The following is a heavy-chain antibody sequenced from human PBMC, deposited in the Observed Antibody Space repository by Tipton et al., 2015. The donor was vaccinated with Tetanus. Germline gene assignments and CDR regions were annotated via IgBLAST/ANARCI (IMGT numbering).Heavy chain of an antibody. CDR3: ARVWGRGQLVTKPNWYFDL. Sequence: RLSCAASGFTFSDYYMSWIRQAPGKGLEWVSYISSSGSTIYYADSVKGRFTISRDNAKNSLSLQVNSLRAEDTAVYYCARVWGRGQLVTKPNWYFDLWGRGTQVTVSS. J-gene: IGHJ2*01. V-gene: IGHV3-11*01. D-gene: IGHD6-6*01. CDR1: GFTFSDYY. CDR2: ISSSGSTI.